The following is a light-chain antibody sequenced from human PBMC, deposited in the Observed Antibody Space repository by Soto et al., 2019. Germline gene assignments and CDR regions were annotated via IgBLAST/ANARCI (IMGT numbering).Light chain of an antibody. J-gene: IGKJ4*01. CDR2: GAS. V-gene: IGKV3-20*01. Sequence: EIVLTQSPGTLSFSPGERATLSCRASQSVSSSYLAWYQQKLGQAPRLLIYGASSKATGIPDRFSGSGSGTDFTLTISRLEPEDFGVYYCQQYGSSPLLTFGGGTQVEIK. CDR1: QSVSSSY. CDR3: QQYGSSPLLT.